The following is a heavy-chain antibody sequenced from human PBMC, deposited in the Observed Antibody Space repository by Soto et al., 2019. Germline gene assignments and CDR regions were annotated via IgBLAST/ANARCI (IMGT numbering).Heavy chain of an antibody. CDR3: ARERYSSGLH. V-gene: IGHV4-61*01. CDR1: GGSVSSGSYY. CDR2: IYYSGST. Sequence: PSETLSLTCTVSGGSVSSGSYYWSWIRQPPGKGLEWIGYIYYSGSTNYNPSLKSRVTISVDTSKNQFSLKLSSVTAADTAVYYCARERYSSGLHWGQGTLVTVSS. D-gene: IGHD6-19*01. J-gene: IGHJ4*02.